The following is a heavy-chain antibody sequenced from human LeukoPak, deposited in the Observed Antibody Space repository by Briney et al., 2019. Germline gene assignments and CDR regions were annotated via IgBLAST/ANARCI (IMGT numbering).Heavy chain of an antibody. Sequence: PSETLSLTCTVSGFSISSGYHWGWIRQPPGKGLEWIGTIYHSGSTYYNPSLKSRVTISVDTSKNQFSLKLSSVTAADTAVYYCARHKRSGTYYFDYWGQGTLVTVSS. CDR2: IYHSGST. V-gene: IGHV4-38-2*02. J-gene: IGHJ4*02. CDR1: GFSISSGYH. CDR3: ARHKRSGTYYFDY. D-gene: IGHD1-26*01.